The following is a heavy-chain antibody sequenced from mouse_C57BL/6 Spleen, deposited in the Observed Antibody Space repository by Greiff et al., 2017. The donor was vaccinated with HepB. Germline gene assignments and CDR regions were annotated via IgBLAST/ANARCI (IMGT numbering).Heavy chain of an antibody. CDR2: IDPTDSET. V-gene: IGHV1-52*01. CDR1: GYTFTSYW. D-gene: IGHD2-12*01. CDR3: ARLRRGTYAMDY. J-gene: IGHJ4*01. Sequence: QVQLQQPGAELVRPGSSVKLSCKASGYTFTSYWMHWVKQRPIQGLEWIGNIDPTDSETHYNQKFKDKATLTVDKSSSTAYMQLSSLTSEDSAVYYCARLRRGTYAMDYWGQGTSVTVSS.